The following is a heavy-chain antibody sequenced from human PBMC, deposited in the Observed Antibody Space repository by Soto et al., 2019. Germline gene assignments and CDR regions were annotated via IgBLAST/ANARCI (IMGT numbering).Heavy chain of an antibody. D-gene: IGHD2-15*01. J-gene: IGHJ4*02. CDR1: GGSISSGGFY. V-gene: IGHV4-31*03. CDR2: IYYSGST. Sequence: TLSLTCTVSGGSISSGGFYWSWIRQHPGKGLEWIGYIYYSGSTYYNPSLKSRVTISVDTSKNQFSLKLSSVTAADTAVYYCARGQVVAAQHWGQGTLVTVSS. CDR3: ARGQVVAAQH.